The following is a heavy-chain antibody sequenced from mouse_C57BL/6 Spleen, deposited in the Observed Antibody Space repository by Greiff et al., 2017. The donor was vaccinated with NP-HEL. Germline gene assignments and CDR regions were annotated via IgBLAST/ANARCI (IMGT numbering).Heavy chain of an antibody. CDR2: IDPSDSDT. J-gene: IGHJ1*03. Sequence: VQLQQPGAELVRPGSSVKLSCKASGYTFTSYWMHWVKQRPIQGLEWIGNIDPSDSDTHYNQQFKDKATLTVDKSSSTAYMQLSSRTSEDSAVYYCAREGGDWYFDVWGTGTTVTVSS. CDR1: GYTFTSYW. D-gene: IGHD1-1*02. V-gene: IGHV1-52*01. CDR3: AREGGDWYFDV.